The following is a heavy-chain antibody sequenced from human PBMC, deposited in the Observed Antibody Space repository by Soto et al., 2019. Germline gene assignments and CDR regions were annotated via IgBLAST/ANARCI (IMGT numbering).Heavy chain of an antibody. D-gene: IGHD6-19*01. Sequence: GGSLRLSCAASGFTFSSYGMHWVRQAPGKGLEWVAVISYDGSNKYYADSVKGRFTISRDNSKNTLYLQMNSLRAEDTAVYYCAKDLVAGDDYYYYYGMDVWGQGTTVTVSS. V-gene: IGHV3-30*18. CDR3: AKDLVAGDDYYYYYGMDV. J-gene: IGHJ6*02. CDR2: ISYDGSNK. CDR1: GFTFSSYG.